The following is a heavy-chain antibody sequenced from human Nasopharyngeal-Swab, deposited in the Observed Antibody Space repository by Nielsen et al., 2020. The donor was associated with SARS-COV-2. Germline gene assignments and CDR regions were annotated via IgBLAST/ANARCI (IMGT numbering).Heavy chain of an antibody. J-gene: IGHJ4*02. V-gene: IGHV3-11*04. CDR2: ISSSGSTI. D-gene: IGHD3-10*01. Sequence: GESLKISCAASGFTFSDYYMSWIRQAPGKGLEWVSYISSSGSTIYYADSVKGRFTISRDNAKNSLYLQMNSLRAEDTAVYYCARTPRGDYYFDYWGQGTLVTVPS. CDR3: ARTPRGDYYFDY. CDR1: GFTFSDYY.